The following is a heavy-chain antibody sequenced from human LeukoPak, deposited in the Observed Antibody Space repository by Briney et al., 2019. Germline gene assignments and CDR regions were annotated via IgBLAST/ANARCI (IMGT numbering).Heavy chain of an antibody. CDR3: VRGLVKQLVRRQIYYYMDV. CDR1: GGSVGDYY. V-gene: IGHV4-34*01. CDR2: INQSGSP. Sequence: PSETLSLTCGISGGSVGDYYWSWIRQTPGEGLEWIGEINQSGSPKYNPSLKMRVAIFVATSSKPLSLNVPSVTAADTAVYYCVRGLVKQLVRRQIYYYMDVWGKGTTVIVSS. J-gene: IGHJ6*03. D-gene: IGHD6-6*01.